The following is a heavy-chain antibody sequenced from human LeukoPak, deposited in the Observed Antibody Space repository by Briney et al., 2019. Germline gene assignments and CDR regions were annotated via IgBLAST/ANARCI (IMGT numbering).Heavy chain of an antibody. CDR1: GFTFSSYW. CDR3: ARDRGDYGDYVGVCWFDP. CDR2: IKSDGSST. Sequence: GGSLRLSCAASGFTFSSYWMHWVRQAPGKGLVWVSRIKSDGSSTSDADSVKGRFTISRDNAKNSLYLQMNSLRAEDTALYYCARDRGDYGDYVGVCWFDPWGQGTLVTVSS. V-gene: IGHV3-74*01. J-gene: IGHJ5*02. D-gene: IGHD4-17*01.